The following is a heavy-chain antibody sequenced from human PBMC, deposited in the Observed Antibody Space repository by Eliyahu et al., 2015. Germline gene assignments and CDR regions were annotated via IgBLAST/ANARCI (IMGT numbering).Heavy chain of an antibody. D-gene: IGHD2-15*01. CDR1: GYSFTNYW. Sequence: EVQLVQSGAEVKKPGESLKISCKASGYSFTNYWXAWVRQMPGKGLEWMGIIYPGDSDARYSPSFQGQVTISADKSISTAYLQWSSLKASDTAMYYCARLGDTGYCSGESCNNWLDPWGQGTLVTVFS. CDR3: ARLGDTGYCSGESCNNWLDP. V-gene: IGHV5-51*01. J-gene: IGHJ5*02. CDR2: IYPGDSDA.